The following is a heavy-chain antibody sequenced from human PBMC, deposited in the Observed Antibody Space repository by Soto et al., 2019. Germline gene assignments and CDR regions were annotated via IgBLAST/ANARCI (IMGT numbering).Heavy chain of an antibody. CDR3: ARDDIAAAGAVDY. V-gene: IGHV3-21*01. CDR1: GFTFSSYS. D-gene: IGHD6-13*01. CDR2: ISSSSSYI. J-gene: IGHJ4*02. Sequence: GGSLRLSCAASGFTFSSYSMNWVRQAPGKGLEWVSSISSSSSYIYYADSVKGRFTISRDNAKNSLYLQMNSLRAEDTAVYYCARDDIAAAGAVDYWGQGTLVTASS.